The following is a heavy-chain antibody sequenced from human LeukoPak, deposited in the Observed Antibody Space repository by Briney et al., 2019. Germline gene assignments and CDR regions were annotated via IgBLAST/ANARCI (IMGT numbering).Heavy chain of an antibody. V-gene: IGHV3-23*01. D-gene: IGHD6-13*01. CDR3: APISSSWPDY. CDR1: GFTFSSYA. Sequence: GGSLRLSCAASGFTFSSYAMSWVRQAPGKGLDWVSAISGSGGSTYYADSVKGRFTISRDNSKNTLYLQMNSLRAEDTAVYYCAPISSSWPDYWGQGTLVTVSS. J-gene: IGHJ4*02. CDR2: ISGSGGST.